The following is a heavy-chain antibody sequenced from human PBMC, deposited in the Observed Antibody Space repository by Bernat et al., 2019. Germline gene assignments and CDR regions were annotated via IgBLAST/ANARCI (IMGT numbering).Heavy chain of an antibody. J-gene: IGHJ1*01. CDR3: AKAPRSGYYAQYFQH. CDR1: GFTFDDYA. Sequence: EVQLVESGGGVVQPGGSLRLSCAASGFTFDDYAMHWVRQAPGKGLEWVSLISGDGGSTYDADSVKGRFTISRDNSKNSLYLQMNSLRTEDTALYYCAKAPRSGYYAQYFQHWGQGTLVTVSS. CDR2: ISGDGGST. D-gene: IGHD3-22*01. V-gene: IGHV3-43*02.